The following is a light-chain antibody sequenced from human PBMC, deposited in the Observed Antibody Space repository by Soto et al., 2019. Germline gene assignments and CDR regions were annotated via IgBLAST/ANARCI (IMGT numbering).Light chain of an antibody. Sequence: ALQLTQSPSSLSASVGDRVTITCRASQGISSALAWYQQAPGKAPKLQIYDASSLGSGVPSRFSGSGSGTDFTLTISSLQPEDFATYYCQQFSSHPITFGQGTRLEIK. CDR1: QGISSA. V-gene: IGKV1-13*02. CDR3: QQFSSHPIT. CDR2: DAS. J-gene: IGKJ5*01.